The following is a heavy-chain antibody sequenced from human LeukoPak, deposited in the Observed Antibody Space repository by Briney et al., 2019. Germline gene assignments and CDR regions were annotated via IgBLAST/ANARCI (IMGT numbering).Heavy chain of an antibody. V-gene: IGHV1-18*01. J-gene: IGHJ4*02. D-gene: IGHD1-26*01. CDR1: GYTFTSYG. CDR2: ISAYNGNT. Sequence: GASVKVSCKASGYTFTSYGVNWVRQAPGQGLEWMGWISAYNGNTDYAQRYQGRVTVTTDTSTSTVYMELRSLRSDDAAVYYCARDLYSGDYGDLGYWGQGTLVTVSS. CDR3: ARDLYSGDYGDLGY.